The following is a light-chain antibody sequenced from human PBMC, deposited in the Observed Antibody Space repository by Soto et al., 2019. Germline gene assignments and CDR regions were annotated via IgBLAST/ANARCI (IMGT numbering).Light chain of an antibody. Sequence: TQSPATLSLSAGERVTLACRASQSVGSYLAWYQQRPGQTPRVLIYDASNRATGIPVRFSGSGSGTDFTLTISSLEPEDFAVYYCQQRSNWPLTFGGGTKVDIK. CDR3: QQRSNWPLT. CDR1: QSVGSY. CDR2: DAS. J-gene: IGKJ4*01. V-gene: IGKV3-11*01.